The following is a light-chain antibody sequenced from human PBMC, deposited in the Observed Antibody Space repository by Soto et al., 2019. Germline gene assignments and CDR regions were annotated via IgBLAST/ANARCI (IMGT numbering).Light chain of an antibody. V-gene: IGLV2-14*01. CDR2: NVS. CDR1: SSDFGAYNY. J-gene: IGLJ1*01. Sequence: QSALTQPASVSGSPGQSITISCTGTSSDFGAYNYVSWYQQYPGKVPKLLIYNVSNRPSGVSNRFSGSKSGNTASLTISGLQAEDEAHYFCTSYTSGSLYGVGTGTKLTVL. CDR3: TSYTSGSLYG.